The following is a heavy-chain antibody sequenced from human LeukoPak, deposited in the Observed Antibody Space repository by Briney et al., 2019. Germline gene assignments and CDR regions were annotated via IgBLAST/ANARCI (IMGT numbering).Heavy chain of an antibody. Sequence: AISGSGGSTYYADSVKGRFTISRDNSKNTLYLQMNTLRAEDTAVYYCASARLAAAGFDYWGQGTQVIVSS. V-gene: IGHV3-23*01. CDR3: ASARLAAAGFDY. J-gene: IGHJ4*02. D-gene: IGHD6-13*01. CDR2: ISGSGGST.